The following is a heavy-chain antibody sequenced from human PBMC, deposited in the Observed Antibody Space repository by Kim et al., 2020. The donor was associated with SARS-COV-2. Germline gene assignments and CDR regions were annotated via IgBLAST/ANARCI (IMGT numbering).Heavy chain of an antibody. V-gene: IGHV1-18*01. J-gene: IGHJ4*02. D-gene: IGHD3-10*01. Sequence: YAQKLQGRVTMTTDTSTSTAYMELRSLRSDDTAVYYCARDSGVGSADFDYWGQGTLVTVSS. CDR3: ARDSGVGSADFDY.